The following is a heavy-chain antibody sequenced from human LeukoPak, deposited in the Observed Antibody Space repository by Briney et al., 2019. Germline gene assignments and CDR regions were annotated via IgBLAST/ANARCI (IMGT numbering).Heavy chain of an antibody. CDR1: GYTFTGYY. Sequence: ASVKVSCKTSGYTFTGYYMHWVRQAPGQGREWMGWINPNSGGTNYAQKFQGRVTMTRDTSISTAYMELSRLRSDDTAVYYCASFSPGAGYPNFDYWGQGTLVTVSS. CDR3: ASFSPGAGYPNFDY. V-gene: IGHV1-2*02. J-gene: IGHJ4*02. D-gene: IGHD3-9*01. CDR2: INPNSGGT.